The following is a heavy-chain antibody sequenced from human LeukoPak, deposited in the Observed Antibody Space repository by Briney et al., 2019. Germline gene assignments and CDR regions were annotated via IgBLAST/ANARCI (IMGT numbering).Heavy chain of an antibody. J-gene: IGHJ6*03. CDR3: ARIHTTAAGIYYYYYMDV. D-gene: IGHD6-13*01. Sequence: SETLSLTCTASGGSISSYYWSWIRQPPGKGLEWIGYIYYSGSINYNPSLKSRVIISVDKSKNQFSLKLTSVTAADTAVYYCARIHTTAAGIYYYYYMDVWGKGTTVTVSS. CDR1: GGSISSYY. CDR2: IYYSGSI. V-gene: IGHV4-59*12.